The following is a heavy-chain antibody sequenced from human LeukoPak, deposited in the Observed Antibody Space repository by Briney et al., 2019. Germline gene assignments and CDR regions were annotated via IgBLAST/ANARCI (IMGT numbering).Heavy chain of an antibody. D-gene: IGHD6-13*01. CDR1: GGSISSYY. J-gene: IGHJ4*02. Sequence: SETLSLTCIVSGGSISSYYWSWIRQPPGKGLEWIGYIYYSGSTTYNPSLKSRVTISLQTSKKQFSLKLSSVTAEDTAVYYCARARFSSRNRDGYLDSWGEGTLVTVSS. CDR2: IYYSGST. V-gene: IGHV4-59*08. CDR3: ARARFSSRNRDGYLDS.